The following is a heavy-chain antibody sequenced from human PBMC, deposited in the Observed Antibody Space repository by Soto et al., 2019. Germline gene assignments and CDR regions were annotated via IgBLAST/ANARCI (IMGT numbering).Heavy chain of an antibody. D-gene: IGHD5-12*01. J-gene: IGHJ4*02. CDR1: GDSITDYY. CDR2: IHHTGTA. Sequence: QVQLQESGPGLVKPSETLSLTCTVSGDSITDYYWSWIRESPGKGLEWIAYIHHTGTANYNPSLKSRVTISVDTSKSPFSLRLSSVTAADTAVYLCATYSVATIRFFDYWGQGTLVTVSS. CDR3: ATYSVATIRFFDY. V-gene: IGHV4-59*01.